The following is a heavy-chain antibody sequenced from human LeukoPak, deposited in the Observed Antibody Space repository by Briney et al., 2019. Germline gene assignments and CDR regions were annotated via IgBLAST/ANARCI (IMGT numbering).Heavy chain of an antibody. Sequence: SETLSLTCTVSGYSISSGYYWGWIRQPPGKGLEWIGSIYHSGSTYYNPSLKRRVTISVDTSKNQFSLKLSSVTAADTAVYYCARLKDGYYFDYWGQGTLVTVSS. CDR2: IYHSGST. D-gene: IGHD5-24*01. CDR1: GYSISSGYY. V-gene: IGHV4-38-2*02. CDR3: ARLKDGYYFDY. J-gene: IGHJ4*02.